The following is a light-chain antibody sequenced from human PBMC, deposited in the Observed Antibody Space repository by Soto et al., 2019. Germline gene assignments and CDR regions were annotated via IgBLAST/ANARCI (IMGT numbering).Light chain of an antibody. CDR1: QDISNY. J-gene: IGKJ3*01. CDR3: QAYNSVFFT. CDR2: DAS. V-gene: IGKV1-27*01. Sequence: DIQMTQSPSSLSASVGDRVTISCRASQDISNYLAWYQQRPGKVPELLIYDASTLQSGFPSRFSGSGSGTDFTLTISSLQPEDVATYYCQAYNSVFFTFGPGTKVDIK.